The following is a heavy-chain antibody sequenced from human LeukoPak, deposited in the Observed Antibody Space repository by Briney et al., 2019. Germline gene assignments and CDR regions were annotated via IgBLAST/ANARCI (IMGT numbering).Heavy chain of an antibody. D-gene: IGHD3-22*01. CDR3: TRVMIVVVAADY. V-gene: IGHV3-49*04. Sequence: GRSLRLSCTASGFTFGGYAMSWVRQAPGKGLEWVGFIRSKAYGGTTEYAASVKGRFTISRDDSKNIAYLQMNSLKTEDTAVYYCTRVMIVVVAADYWGQGTLVTVSS. CDR2: IRSKAYGGTT. CDR1: GFTFGGYA. J-gene: IGHJ4*02.